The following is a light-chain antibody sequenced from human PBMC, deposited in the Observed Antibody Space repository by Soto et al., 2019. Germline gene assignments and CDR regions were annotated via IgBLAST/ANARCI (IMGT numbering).Light chain of an antibody. J-gene: IGLJ2*01. CDR1: SSDVGGYNY. V-gene: IGLV2-11*01. CDR2: DVS. Sequence: QSALTQPRSVSGSPGQSVTISCTGTSSDVGGYNYVSWYQHHPGKAPKLIIYDVSKRPSGVPDRFSGSKSGNTASLTISGRQAEDEADYYCCSYVGSYILVFGGGTKLTVL. CDR3: CSYVGSYILV.